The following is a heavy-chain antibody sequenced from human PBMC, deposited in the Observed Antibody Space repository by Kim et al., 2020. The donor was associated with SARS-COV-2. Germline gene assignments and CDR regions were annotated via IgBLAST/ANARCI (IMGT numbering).Heavy chain of an antibody. D-gene: IGHD6-19*01. V-gene: IGHV3-30*18. J-gene: IGHJ6*02. Sequence: GGSLRLSCAASGFTFSSYGMHWVRQAPGKGLEWVAVISYDGSNQYYADSVKGRFTISRDNSKNTLYLQMNSLRAEDTAVYYCAKEEGSGYSSGWTYYYYGMDVWGQGTTVTVSS. CDR1: GFTFSSYG. CDR2: ISYDGSNQ. CDR3: AKEEGSGYSSGWTYYYYGMDV.